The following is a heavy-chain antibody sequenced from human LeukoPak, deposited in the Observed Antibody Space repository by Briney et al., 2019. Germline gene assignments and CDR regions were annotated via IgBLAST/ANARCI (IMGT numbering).Heavy chain of an antibody. CDR2: IYSGGST. CDR3: ARGYSGYDPPDY. D-gene: IGHD5-12*01. J-gene: IGHJ4*02. V-gene: IGHV3-53*01. Sequence: GGSLRLSCAASGFTVGSNHMSWVRQAPGKGLEWVSVIYSGGSTYYADSVKGRFTTFRDNSKNTLYLQMNSLRAEDTAVYYCARGYSGYDPPDYWGQGTLVTVSS. CDR1: GFTVGSNH.